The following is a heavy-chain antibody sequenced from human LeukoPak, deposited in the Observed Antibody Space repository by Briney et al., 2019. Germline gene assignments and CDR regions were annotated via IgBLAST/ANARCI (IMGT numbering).Heavy chain of an antibody. CDR2: IYYSGST. D-gene: IGHD6-19*01. Sequence: SETRSLTCTVSGGSISSYYWSWIRQPPGEGLEWIGYIYYSGSTNYNPSLKSRVTISVDTSKKQFSLKLSSVTAADTAVYYCARDGDSSGWYNAFDIWGQGTMVTVSS. CDR1: GGSISSYY. CDR3: ARDGDSSGWYNAFDI. J-gene: IGHJ3*02. V-gene: IGHV4-59*01.